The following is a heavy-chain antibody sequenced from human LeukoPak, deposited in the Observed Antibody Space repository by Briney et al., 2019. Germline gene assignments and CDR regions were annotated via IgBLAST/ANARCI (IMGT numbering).Heavy chain of an antibody. D-gene: IGHD3-10*01. J-gene: IGHJ4*02. CDR1: GFTFSSYA. V-gene: IGHV3-30*14. CDR3: ASGLWFGELFMVPVGDY. Sequence: GGSLRLSCAASGFTFSSYAMHWVRQAPGKGLEWVAVISYDGSNKYYADSVKGRFTISRDNSKNTLYLQMGSLRAEDMAVYYCASGLWFGELFMVPVGDYWGQGTLVTVSS. CDR2: ISYDGSNK.